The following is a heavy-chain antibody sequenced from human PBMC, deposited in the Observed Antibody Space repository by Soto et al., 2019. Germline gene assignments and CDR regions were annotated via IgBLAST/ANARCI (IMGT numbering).Heavy chain of an antibody. CDR3: AKGLRFLEWLLPPTYYYGMDV. Sequence: GGSLRLSCAASGFTFDDYAMHWVRQAPGKGLEWVSGISWNSCSIGYADSVKGRFTISRDNAKNSLYLQMNSLRAEDTALYYCAKGLRFLEWLLPPTYYYGMDVWGQGTTVTVSS. D-gene: IGHD3-3*01. CDR1: GFTFDDYA. CDR2: ISWNSCSI. J-gene: IGHJ6*02. V-gene: IGHV3-9*01.